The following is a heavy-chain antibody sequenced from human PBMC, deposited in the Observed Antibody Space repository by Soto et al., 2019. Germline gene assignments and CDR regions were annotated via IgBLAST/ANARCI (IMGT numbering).Heavy chain of an antibody. D-gene: IGHD3-10*01. CDR2: TYYSGST. CDR1: GGSISSSSYY. Sequence: SETLSLTCTVSGGSISSSSYYWGWIRQPPGKGLEWIGSTYYSGSTYYNPSLKSRVTISVDTSKNQFSLKLSSVTAADTAVYYCARQGKSRWFDPWGQGTLVTVSS. CDR3: ARQGKSRWFDP. V-gene: IGHV4-39*01. J-gene: IGHJ5*02.